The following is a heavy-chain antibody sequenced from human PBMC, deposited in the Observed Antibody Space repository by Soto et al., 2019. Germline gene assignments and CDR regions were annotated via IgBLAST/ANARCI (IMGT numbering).Heavy chain of an antibody. CDR1: GFTFSSYG. CDR2: ISYDGSNK. CDR3: AKADGSGRPYNWFDP. D-gene: IGHD3-10*01. J-gene: IGHJ5*02. Sequence: QVQLVESGGGVVQPGRSLRLSCAASGFTFSSYGMHWVRQAPGKGLEWVAVISYDGSNKYYADSVKGRFTISRDNSKNTLYLQMNSLRAEDTAVYYCAKADGSGRPYNWFDPWGQRTLVTVSS. V-gene: IGHV3-30*18.